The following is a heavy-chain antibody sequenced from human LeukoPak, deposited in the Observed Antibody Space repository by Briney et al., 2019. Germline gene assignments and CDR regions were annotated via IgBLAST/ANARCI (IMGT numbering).Heavy chain of an antibody. CDR3: ARSPYSGSYGYFDY. Sequence: SETLSLTCTVSGGSINNYYWIWIRQPPGKGLEWIGYIHYTGSTDYNPSLKSRVTISVDTSKNQFSLKLSSVTAADTAVYYCARSPYSGSYGYFDYWGQGTLVTVSS. CDR2: IHYTGST. V-gene: IGHV4-59*12. D-gene: IGHD1-26*01. J-gene: IGHJ4*02. CDR1: GGSINNYY.